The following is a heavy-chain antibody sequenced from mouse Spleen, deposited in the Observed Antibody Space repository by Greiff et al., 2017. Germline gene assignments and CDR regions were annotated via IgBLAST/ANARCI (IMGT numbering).Heavy chain of an antibody. Sequence: QVQLQQPGAELVRPGSSVKLSCKASGYTFTSYWMHWVKQRPIQGLEWIGNIDPSDSETHYNQKFKDKATLTVDKSSSTAYMQLSSLTSEDSAVYYCARSPMITNAMDYWGQGTSVTVSS. CDR3: ARSPMITNAMDY. V-gene: IGHV1-52*01. CDR2: IDPSDSET. D-gene: IGHD2-4*01. CDR1: GYTFTSYW. J-gene: IGHJ4*01.